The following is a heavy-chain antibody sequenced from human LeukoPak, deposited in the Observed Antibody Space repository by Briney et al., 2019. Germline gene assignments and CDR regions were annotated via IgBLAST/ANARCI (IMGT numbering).Heavy chain of an antibody. Sequence: SETLSLTCTVSGVSIGGYYWSWLRQPPGKGLEWLGYTHHSGTTNYNPSLKSRVTTSVDTSRKQVSLNLSSVTAADTAVYYCARHSAARAFDIWGQGTMVTVSS. CDR1: GVSIGGYY. CDR2: THHSGTT. CDR3: ARHSAARAFDI. V-gene: IGHV4-59*08. D-gene: IGHD6-25*01. J-gene: IGHJ3*02.